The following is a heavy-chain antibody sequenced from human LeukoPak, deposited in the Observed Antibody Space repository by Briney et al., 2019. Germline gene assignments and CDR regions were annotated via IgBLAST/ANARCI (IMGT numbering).Heavy chain of an antibody. J-gene: IGHJ4*02. CDR3: AKGGIVGATGLARFDY. V-gene: IGHV3-23*01. CDR1: GFTFSSYA. Sequence: GGSLRLSCAASGFTFSSYAMSWVRQAPGKGLEWVSGISGSGGSTYYADSVKGRFTISRDNSKNTLYLQMNSLRAEDTAVYYCAKGGIVGATGLARFDYWGQGTLVTVSS. CDR2: ISGSGGST. D-gene: IGHD1-26*01.